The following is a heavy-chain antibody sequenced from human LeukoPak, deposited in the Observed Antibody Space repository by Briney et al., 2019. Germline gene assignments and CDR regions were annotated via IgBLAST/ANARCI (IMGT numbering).Heavy chain of an antibody. D-gene: IGHD1-1*01. J-gene: IGHJ4*02. CDR1: GFTFSSYE. CDR3: ARDRNDAAGDY. CDR2: ITSSGRII. Sequence: PGGSLRLSCAASGFTFSSYEMNWVRQAPGKGLEWVAYITSSGRIIYYADSVKGRFTISRDNTKNSLYLQMNSLRAEDTAVYYCARDRNDAAGDYWGQGTLVTVSS. V-gene: IGHV3-48*03.